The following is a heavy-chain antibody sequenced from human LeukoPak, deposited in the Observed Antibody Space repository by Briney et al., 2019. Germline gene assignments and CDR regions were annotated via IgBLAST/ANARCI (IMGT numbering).Heavy chain of an antibody. V-gene: IGHV4-39*01. CDR2: IFYTGST. CDR1: DGSISSNNYY. D-gene: IGHD3/OR15-3a*01. CDR3: ARQTGSGLFILP. J-gene: IGHJ4*02. Sequence: SETLSLTCTVSDGSISSNNYYWAWIRQPPGKGLEWIANIFYTGSTYYNPSLKSRVTISIDTSKNQFSLRLTSVTAADTAVYYCARQTGSGLFILPGGQGTLVTVSS.